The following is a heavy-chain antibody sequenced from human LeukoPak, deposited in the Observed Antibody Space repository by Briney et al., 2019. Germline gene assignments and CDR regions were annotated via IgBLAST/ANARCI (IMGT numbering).Heavy chain of an antibody. J-gene: IGHJ4*02. V-gene: IGHV4-61*02. CDR3: ARASYSYDINGWVPFDY. Sequence: SETLSLTCTVSGNSISSGDNYCSWIRQPAGKGLEWIGRIYTSGSTNYNPSLKSRVTISGDTSKNQFSLRLSSVTAADTAVYYCARASYSYDINGWVPFDYWGQGTLVTVSS. CDR1: GNSISSGDNY. CDR2: IYTSGST. D-gene: IGHD3-22*01.